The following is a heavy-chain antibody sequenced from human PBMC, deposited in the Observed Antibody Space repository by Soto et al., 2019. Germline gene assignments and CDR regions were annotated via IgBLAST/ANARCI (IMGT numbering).Heavy chain of an antibody. D-gene: IGHD6-19*01. Sequence: PGGSLRLSCAASGFTFSTYGMHWVRQTPGKGLEWVAVISFDGGNRYYGDSVKGRFTISRDNSKNAVYLQMNSPRAEDTAVYYCVKVGNLRSSGWSSGVDKVVDYYFDYWGQG. V-gene: IGHV3-30*18. J-gene: IGHJ4*02. CDR3: VKVGNLRSSGWSSGVDKVVDYYFDY. CDR2: ISFDGGNR. CDR1: GFTFSTYG.